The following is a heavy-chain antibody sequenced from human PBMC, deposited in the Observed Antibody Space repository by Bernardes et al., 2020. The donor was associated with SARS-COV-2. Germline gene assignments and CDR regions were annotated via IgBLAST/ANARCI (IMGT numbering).Heavy chain of an antibody. Sequence: LRLSCAASGFTFSSYGMHWVRQAPGKGLEWVAVISYDGSNKYYADSVKGRFTISRDNSKNTLYLQMNSLRAEDTAVYYCARDTEGGDCYFCPGLWGQGTLVTVSS. J-gene: IGHJ4*02. CDR1: GFTFSSYG. V-gene: IGHV3-30*03. CDR3: ARDTEGGDCYFCPGL. CDR2: ISYDGSNK. D-gene: IGHD2-21*02.